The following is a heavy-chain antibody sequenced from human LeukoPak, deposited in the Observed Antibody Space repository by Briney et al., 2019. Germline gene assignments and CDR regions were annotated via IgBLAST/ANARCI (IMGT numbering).Heavy chain of an antibody. CDR1: GGSISSYY. Sequence: PSETLSLTCTVFGGSISSYYWSWIRQPPGKGLEWIGYIYYSGSTYYNPSLKSRVTISVDTSKNQFSLKLSSVTAADTAVYYCAREGKEIDYWGQGTLVTVSS. V-gene: IGHV4-59*12. J-gene: IGHJ4*02. CDR3: AREGKEIDY. CDR2: IYYSGST. D-gene: IGHD3-10*01.